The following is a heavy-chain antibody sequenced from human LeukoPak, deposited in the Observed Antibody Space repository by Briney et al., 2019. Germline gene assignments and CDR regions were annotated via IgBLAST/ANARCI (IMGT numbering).Heavy chain of an antibody. J-gene: IGHJ4*02. D-gene: IGHD6-25*01. V-gene: IGHV3-23*01. CDR3: AKGRAATGGSTVFDY. Sequence: GGSLRLSCAASGFTFSSYAMSWVRQAPGKGLEWVSAISGSGGSTYYADSVKGRFTISRDNSKNTLYLQMNSLRAEDTAVYYCAKGRAATGGSTVFDYWGQGTLVTVSS. CDR1: GFTFSSYA. CDR2: ISGSGGST.